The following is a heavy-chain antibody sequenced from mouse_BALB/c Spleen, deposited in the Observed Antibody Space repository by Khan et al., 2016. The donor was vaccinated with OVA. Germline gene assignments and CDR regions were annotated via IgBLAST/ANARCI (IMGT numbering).Heavy chain of an antibody. J-gene: IGHJ3*01. Sequence: EVELVESGGDLVKSGGSLKLSCAASGFTFSPYSMSWVRQTPDKRLEWVATISSDGDYTYYPDSVKGRFNISRDTAKNTLYLQMSTLKSEDTASYYCATHLTGSFAYWGQGTLVTVSA. CDR1: GFTFSPYS. D-gene: IGHD4-1*01. CDR3: ATHLTGSFAY. V-gene: IGHV5-6*01. CDR2: ISSDGDYT.